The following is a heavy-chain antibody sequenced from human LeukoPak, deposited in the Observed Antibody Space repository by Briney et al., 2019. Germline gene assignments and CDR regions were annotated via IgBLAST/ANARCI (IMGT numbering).Heavy chain of an antibody. CDR2: ISGSGGST. CDR3: AKDRGPSPY. J-gene: IGHJ4*02. Sequence: PGGSLRLSCAASGFIFSNYAMIWVCQAPGKGLEWVSAISGSGGSTYYADSVEGRFTISRDNSKNTLYLQMNSLRAEDTAVYYCAKDRGPSPYWGQGTLVTVSS. V-gene: IGHV3-23*01. CDR1: GFIFSNYA.